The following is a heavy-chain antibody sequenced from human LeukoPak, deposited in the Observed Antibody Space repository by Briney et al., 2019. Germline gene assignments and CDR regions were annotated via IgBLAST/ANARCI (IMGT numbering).Heavy chain of an antibody. CDR2: ISAYNGNT. CDR1: GYTFTSYG. CDR3: AREYNPYYDILTGYYAFDI. Sequence: ASVKVSCKASGYTFTSYGISWVRQAPGQGLEWMGWISAYNGNTNYAQKLQGRVTMTTDTSTSTAYMELRSLRSDDTAVYYCAREYNPYYDILTGYYAFDIWGQGTMVTVSS. J-gene: IGHJ3*02. D-gene: IGHD3-9*01. V-gene: IGHV1-18*01.